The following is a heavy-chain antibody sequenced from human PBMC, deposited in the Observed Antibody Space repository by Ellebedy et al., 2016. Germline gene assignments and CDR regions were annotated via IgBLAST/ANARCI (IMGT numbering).Heavy chain of an antibody. CDR2: ISGAGYTT. J-gene: IGHJ4*02. Sequence: GGSLRLXXPGLGVTLNNFGMNWVRRAPGKGLEWFATISGAGYTTFFADSVKGRFTISRDNSKNTLYLQMNNLRVDDTALYYCRQGHYFDQWGQGALVTVSS. CDR3: RQGHYFDQ. CDR1: GVTLNNFG. V-gene: IGHV3-23*01.